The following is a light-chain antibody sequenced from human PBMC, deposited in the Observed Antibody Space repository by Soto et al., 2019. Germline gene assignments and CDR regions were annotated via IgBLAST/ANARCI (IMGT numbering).Light chain of an antibody. Sequence: DFQMTQSPSSLSASVGDRVTITCRASQGINNHLAWFQQKPGKVPKVLIYAASTLQSGVPSRFSGSGSGTDFTITISSLQPEDVATYCCQNYNSAPPAGTFGGGTKVEIK. CDR1: QGINNH. CDR3: QNYNSAPPAGT. V-gene: IGKV1-27*01. J-gene: IGKJ4*01. CDR2: AAS.